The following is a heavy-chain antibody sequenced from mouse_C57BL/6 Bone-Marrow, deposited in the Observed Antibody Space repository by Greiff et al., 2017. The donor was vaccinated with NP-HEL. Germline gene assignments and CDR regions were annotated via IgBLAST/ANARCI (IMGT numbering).Heavy chain of an antibody. CDR1: GYTFTSYW. D-gene: IGHD2-3*01. CDR3: ARLGHDGYYVRWYFDV. V-gene: IGHV1-72*01. CDR2: IDPNSGGT. Sequence: QVQLQQSGAELVKPGASVKLSCKASGYTFTSYWMHWVKQRPGRGLEWIGRIDPNSGGTKYNEKFKSKATLTVDKPSSTAYMQLSSLTSEDSAVYYCARLGHDGYYVRWYFDVWGTGTTVTVSS. J-gene: IGHJ1*03.